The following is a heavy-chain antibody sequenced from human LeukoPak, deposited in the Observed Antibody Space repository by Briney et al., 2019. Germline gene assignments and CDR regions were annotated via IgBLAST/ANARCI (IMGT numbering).Heavy chain of an antibody. D-gene: IGHD5-18*01. CDR1: GGSISSGSYY. V-gene: IGHV4-61*02. Sequence: SQTLSLTCTVSGGSISSGSYYWSWIRQPAGKGLEWIGRIYTSGSTNYNPSLKSRVTISVDTSKNQFSLKLSSVTAAVTAVYYCLRNVDRAMVLGFDYLVGGTLVTDSS. J-gene: IGHJ4*02. CDR2: IYTSGST. CDR3: LRNVDRAMVLGFDY.